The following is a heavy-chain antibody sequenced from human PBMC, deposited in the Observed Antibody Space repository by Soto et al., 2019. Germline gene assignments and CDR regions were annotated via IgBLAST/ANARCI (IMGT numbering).Heavy chain of an antibody. CDR2: ISAYNGNT. V-gene: IGHV1-18*01. CDR3: AGDLGQQLVDY. J-gene: IGHJ4*02. CDR1: GYTFTSYG. D-gene: IGHD6-13*01. Sequence: GASVNVSCKASGYTFTSYGISWVRQAPGQGLEWMGWISAYNGNTNYAQKLQGRVTMTTDTSASTAYMELSSLRSDDTAVYYCAGDLGQQLVDYWGQGTLVTVS.